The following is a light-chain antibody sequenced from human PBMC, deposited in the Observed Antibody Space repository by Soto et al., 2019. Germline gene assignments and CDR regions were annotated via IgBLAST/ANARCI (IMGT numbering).Light chain of an antibody. V-gene: IGLV1-40*01. J-gene: IGLJ1*01. CDR2: VNN. Sequence: QPVLTQPPSVSGAPGQRVTISCTGSSSNIGAGYGVHWYQQLPGTAPKLLIHVNNNRPSGVPDRFSGSKSGASASLAITGLQAEDEADYYCQSYDRSLSGYVFGTGTKLTVL. CDR1: SSNIGAGYG. CDR3: QSYDRSLSGYV.